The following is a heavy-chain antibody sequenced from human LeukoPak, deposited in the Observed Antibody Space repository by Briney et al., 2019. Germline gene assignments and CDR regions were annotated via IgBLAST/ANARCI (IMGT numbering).Heavy chain of an antibody. V-gene: IGHV3-33*06. D-gene: IGHD3-10*01. Sequence: GGSLRLSCAASGFTFSSHGMQWVRQAPGKGLEWMALIWYDGSRTNYVDSVMGRCTISRDSSKNTLYLQMDNLRVEDTAVYFCAKDLSYGSLWFDPWGQGTLVTVSS. CDR2: IWYDGSRT. CDR1: GFTFSSHG. CDR3: AKDLSYGSLWFDP. J-gene: IGHJ5*02.